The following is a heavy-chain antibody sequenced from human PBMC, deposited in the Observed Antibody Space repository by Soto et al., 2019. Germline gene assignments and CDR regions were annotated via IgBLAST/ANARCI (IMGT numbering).Heavy chain of an antibody. CDR1: GGSISSYY. CDR2: IYYSGST. J-gene: IGHJ4*02. V-gene: IGHV4-59*01. Sequence: PSETLSLTCTVSGGSISSYYWSWIRQPPGKGLEWIGYIYYSGSTNYNPSLKSRVTISVDTSKNQFSLKLSSVTAADTAVYYCARVGVYGSGLDYWGQGTLVTVSS. D-gene: IGHD3-10*01. CDR3: ARVGVYGSGLDY.